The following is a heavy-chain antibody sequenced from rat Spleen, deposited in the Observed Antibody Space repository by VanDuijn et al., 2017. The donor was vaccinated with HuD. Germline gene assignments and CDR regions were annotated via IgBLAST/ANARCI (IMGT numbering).Heavy chain of an antibody. CDR2: ISYDGGST. D-gene: IGHD3-1*01. J-gene: IGHJ2*01. V-gene: IGHV5-20*01. Sequence: EVQLVESGGGLVQPGRSLKLSCAASGFTFSDYNMAWVRQAPTKGLEWVASISYDGGSTYYRDSVKGRFTISRDNARSTLYLQMDSLRSEDTATYYCATTPSRDFDYWGQGVVVTVSS. CDR3: ATTPSRDFDY. CDR1: GFTFSDYN.